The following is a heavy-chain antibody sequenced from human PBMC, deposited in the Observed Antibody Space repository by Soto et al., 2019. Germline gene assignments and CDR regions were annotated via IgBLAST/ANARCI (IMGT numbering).Heavy chain of an antibody. V-gene: IGHV3-66*01. CDR3: ARGKVGTNPDGLDP. CDR1: GFTVSSSY. D-gene: IGHD1-26*01. Sequence: VQLVESGGGLVQPGGSLRLSCAASGFTVSSSYLYWVRQAPGRGLEWVSSIYISGSTYYADSVQGRFTISRDNSKNTIYLQMNSLRAEDTAVYYCARGKVGTNPDGLDPWGQGTLVTVSS. J-gene: IGHJ5*02. CDR2: IYISGST.